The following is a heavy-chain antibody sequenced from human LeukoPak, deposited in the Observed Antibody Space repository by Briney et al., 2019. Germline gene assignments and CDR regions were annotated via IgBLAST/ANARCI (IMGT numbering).Heavy chain of an antibody. CDR3: ARLHYGSGSYSRSYYYYGMDV. D-gene: IGHD3-10*01. CDR2: IYPGDSDT. Sequence: GESLKISCKGSGYSFTSYWIGWGRQMPGKGLEGMGIIYPGDSDTRYSPSFQGQVTISADKSISTAYLQWSSLKASDTAMYYCARLHYGSGSYSRSYYYYGMDVWGQGTTVTVSS. V-gene: IGHV5-51*01. CDR1: GYSFTSYW. J-gene: IGHJ6*02.